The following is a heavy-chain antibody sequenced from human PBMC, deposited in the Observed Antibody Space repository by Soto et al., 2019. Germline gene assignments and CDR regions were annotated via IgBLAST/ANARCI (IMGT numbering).Heavy chain of an antibody. CDR2: ISYDGSNE. CDR3: AKVDYDILTGSYPPPEYFQH. J-gene: IGHJ1*01. D-gene: IGHD3-9*01. V-gene: IGHV3-30*18. Sequence: PGGSLRLSCAVSGFTFSSYGMHWVRQAPGKGLEWVAHISYDGSNEHYVDSVKGRFTISRDNSKNTLYLQMNSLRAEDTAVYYCAKVDYDILTGSYPPPEYFQHWGQGTLVTVS. CDR1: GFTFSSYG.